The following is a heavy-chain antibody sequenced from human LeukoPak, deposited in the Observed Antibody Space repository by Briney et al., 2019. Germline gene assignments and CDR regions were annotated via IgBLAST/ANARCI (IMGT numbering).Heavy chain of an antibody. J-gene: IGHJ4*02. CDR2: ISSSGSTI. Sequence: GGSLRLSCAASGFTFSDYYMSWIRQAPGKGLEWVSYISSSGSTIYYADSVKGRFTISRDNAKNSLYLQMNSLRAEDTAVYYCARGTVPGYSSGWYFDYWGQGTLVTVSS. V-gene: IGHV3-11*04. CDR1: GFTFSDYY. CDR3: ARGTVPGYSSGWYFDY. D-gene: IGHD6-19*01.